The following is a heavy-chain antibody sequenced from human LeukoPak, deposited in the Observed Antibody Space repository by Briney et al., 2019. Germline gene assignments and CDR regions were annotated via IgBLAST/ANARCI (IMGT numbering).Heavy chain of an antibody. D-gene: IGHD6-19*01. J-gene: IGHJ6*03. CDR1: GGSISSGSYY. Sequence: SQTLSLTCTVSGGSISSGSYYWSWIQQPAGKGLEWIGRIYTSGSTNYNPSLKNRVTISVDTSKNQFSLKLSSVTAADTAVYYCARSSLIAVAGTVYMDVWGKGTPVTVSS. V-gene: IGHV4-61*02. CDR2: IYTSGST. CDR3: ARSSLIAVAGTVYMDV.